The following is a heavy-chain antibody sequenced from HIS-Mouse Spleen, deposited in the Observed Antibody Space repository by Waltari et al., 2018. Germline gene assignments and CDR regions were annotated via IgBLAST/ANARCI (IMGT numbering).Heavy chain of an antibody. D-gene: IGHD6-13*01. CDR2: IYYSGST. Sequence: QLQLQESGPGLVKPSETLSLTCTVSGGSISSSSYYWGWIRQPPGKGLEWIGLIYYSGSTYYIPSLKSPVTISVDTSKNQFSLKLSSVTAADTAVYYCAREIPYSSSWYDWYFDLWGRGTLVTVSS. V-gene: IGHV4-39*07. CDR1: GGSISSSSYY. CDR3: AREIPYSSSWYDWYFDL. J-gene: IGHJ2*01.